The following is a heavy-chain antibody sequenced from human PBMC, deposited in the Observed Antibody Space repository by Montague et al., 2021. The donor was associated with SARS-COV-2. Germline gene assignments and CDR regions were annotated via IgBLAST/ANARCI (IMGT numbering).Heavy chain of an antibody. Sequence: SETLSLTCTVSGGSISSSSYYWGWIRHPPGKGLEWIGSIYYSGSTYYXXXLKSRVTISVDTSKNQFSLKLSSVTAADTAVYYCAGKDMKYSSIWSTGGNWFDPWGQGTLVTVSS. CDR3: AGKDMKYSSIWSTGGNWFDP. J-gene: IGHJ5*02. D-gene: IGHD6-13*01. CDR2: IYYSGST. CDR1: GGSISSSSYY. V-gene: IGHV4-39*01.